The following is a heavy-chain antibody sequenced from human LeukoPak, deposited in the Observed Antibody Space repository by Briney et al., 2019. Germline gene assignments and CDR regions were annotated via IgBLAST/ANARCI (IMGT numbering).Heavy chain of an antibody. Sequence: SETLSLTCTVSGGSISSYYWSWIRQPPGRRLEWIGYISYSGNTNYNPSLQSRVTISVDTSKNQFSLKLSSVTAADTAVYYCARGSPRYFDLWGRGTLVTVSS. V-gene: IGHV4-59*01. CDR1: GGSISSYY. CDR2: ISYSGNT. J-gene: IGHJ2*01. CDR3: ARGSPRYFDL. D-gene: IGHD1-26*01.